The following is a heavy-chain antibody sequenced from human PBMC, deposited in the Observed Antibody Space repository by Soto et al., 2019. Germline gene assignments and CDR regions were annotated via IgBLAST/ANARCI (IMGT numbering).Heavy chain of an antibody. D-gene: IGHD3-10*01. CDR3: ARRFLELGSAFDF. Sequence: SQTLSLTCVISGDSVSNKNTAWNWIRHSPSGGLELLGRTYYRSKWYNDYATSMKSRITISPHTSKNQFSLHLNSVTPEDTAVYFCARRFLELGSAFDFWGQGTPVTFSS. V-gene: IGHV6-1*01. CDR2: TYYRSKWYN. J-gene: IGHJ4*02. CDR1: GDSVSNKNTA.